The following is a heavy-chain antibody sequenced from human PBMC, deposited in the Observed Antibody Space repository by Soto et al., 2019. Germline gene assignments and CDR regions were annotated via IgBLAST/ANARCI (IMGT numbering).Heavy chain of an antibody. Sequence: SRTLSLTCAISGDSVSSNTAAWNWIRSSPSRGLEWLGRTYYRSNWRHDYAVSVKSRITVNPDTSKKHFSLQLNSVTPDDTAVYYCARGVAASGFELWGEGTLVTVSS. CDR3: ARGVAASGFEL. CDR1: GDSVSSNTAA. V-gene: IGHV6-1*01. CDR2: TYYRSNWRH. D-gene: IGHD2-21*02. J-gene: IGHJ4*02.